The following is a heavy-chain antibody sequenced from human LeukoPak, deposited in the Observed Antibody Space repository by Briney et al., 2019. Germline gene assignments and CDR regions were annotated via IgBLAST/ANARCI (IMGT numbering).Heavy chain of an antibody. CDR1: GGFFGGYY. CDR2: INHSGWT. D-gene: IGHD2-8*02. J-gene: IGHJ3*02. V-gene: IGHV4-34*01. CDR3: AGSLLWPTGASES. Sequence: SETLSLTCAVYGGFFGGYYWTWIRQSPGKGLECIGEINHSGWTNYNPSLESRVTISLDASRTQFSLKMNSLTAADTAVYFCAGSLLWPTGASESWGQGTTVTVSS.